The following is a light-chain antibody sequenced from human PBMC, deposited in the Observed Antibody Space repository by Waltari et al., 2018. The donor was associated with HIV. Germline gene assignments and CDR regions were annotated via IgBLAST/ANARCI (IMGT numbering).Light chain of an antibody. J-gene: IGLJ3*02. CDR2: GSN. V-gene: IGLV1-47*01. Sequence: QSVLTQSPSASGTPGQRVTISCSGSSSNIGSKYVYWYQQLPGTAPKLLIHGSNQRPPGVPDRFSGSKSGTSASLAISGLRSEDEADYYCAAWDDSLSGRVFGGGTKLTVL. CDR3: AAWDDSLSGRV. CDR1: SSNIGSKY.